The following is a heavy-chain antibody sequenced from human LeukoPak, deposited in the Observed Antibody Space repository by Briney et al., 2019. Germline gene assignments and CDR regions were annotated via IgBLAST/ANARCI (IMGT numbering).Heavy chain of an antibody. J-gene: IGHJ5*02. V-gene: IGHV4-39*07. CDR2: IYYSGST. Sequence: SETLSLTCTVSGGSISSSSYYWGWLRQPPGKGLEWIGSIYYSGSTYYNPSLKSRVTISVDTSKNQFSLKLSSVTAADTAVYYCARVSGVNSSSYPWGQGTLVTVSS. CDR3: ARVSGVNSSSYP. CDR1: GGSISSSSYY. D-gene: IGHD6-6*01.